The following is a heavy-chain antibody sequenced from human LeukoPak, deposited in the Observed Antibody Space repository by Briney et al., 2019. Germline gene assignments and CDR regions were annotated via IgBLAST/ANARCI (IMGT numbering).Heavy chain of an antibody. D-gene: IGHD3-9*01. CDR3: ARRDPQHYDILTGYYIVGNYFDY. CDR2: ISSGSTI. J-gene: IGHJ4*02. CDR1: GFTFSDYY. Sequence: PGGSLRLSCAASGFTFSDYYMNWIRQAPGKGLEWVSYISSGSTIYYADSVKGRFTISRDNAKNSLFLQMNSLRAEDTAVYYCARRDPQHYDILTGYYIVGNYFDYWGQGTLVTVSS. V-gene: IGHV3-11*01.